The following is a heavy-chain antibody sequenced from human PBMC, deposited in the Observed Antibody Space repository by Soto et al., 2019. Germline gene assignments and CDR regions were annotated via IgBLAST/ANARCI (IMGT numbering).Heavy chain of an antibody. J-gene: IGHJ4*02. CDR1: GNSCHNYW. CDR3: ARYYDFWSGRGLDV. V-gene: IGHV5-51*01. D-gene: IGHD3-3*01. Sequence: PAEALRISCQGSGNSCHNYWIAWVRQTPGNGLEWMGVIYPADFDLRYSPSFQGQVTISADRSISTAYLHWSSLKASDSAMYYCARYYDFWSGRGLDVWGQGTLVTAPQ. CDR2: IYPADFDL.